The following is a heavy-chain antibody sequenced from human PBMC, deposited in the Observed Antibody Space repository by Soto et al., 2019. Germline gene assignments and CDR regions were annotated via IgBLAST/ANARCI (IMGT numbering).Heavy chain of an antibody. D-gene: IGHD3-3*01. V-gene: IGHV3-30*03. J-gene: IGHJ4*02. CDR3: ATLPTYYDFGSGSSNERGSNY. CDR1: GFTFSSNG. Sequence: QVQLVESGGGVVQPGRSLRLSCAASGFTFSSNGMHWVRQAPGKGLEWVAVMSYDGSHEYYADSVKGRFTISRENSKNPQYLQMNSLRAEDTAVYHCATLPTYYDFGSGSSNERGSNYWGQGTLVTVSS. CDR2: MSYDGSHE.